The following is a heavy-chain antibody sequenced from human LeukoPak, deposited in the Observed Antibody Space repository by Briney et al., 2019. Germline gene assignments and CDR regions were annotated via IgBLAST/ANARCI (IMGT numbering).Heavy chain of an antibody. CDR3: ARGYCSGGSCYSKYLFDY. J-gene: IGHJ4*02. V-gene: IGHV3-30-3*01. D-gene: IGHD2-15*01. Sequence: SXRLSCAASGFTFSSYAMHWVRQAPGXGLEWGAVISYDGSNKYYADSVKGRFTISRDNSKNTLYLQMNSLRAEDTAVYYCARGYCSGGSCYSKYLFDYWGQGTLVTVSS. CDR1: GFTFSSYA. CDR2: ISYDGSNK.